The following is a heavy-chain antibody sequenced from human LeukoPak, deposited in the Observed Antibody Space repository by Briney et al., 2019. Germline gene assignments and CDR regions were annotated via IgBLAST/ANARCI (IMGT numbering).Heavy chain of an antibody. Sequence: SQTLSLTCAISGDSVSSNSAAWTWIRQSPSRGLEWLGWTYYRSKWYNDYAVSVRSRITINPDTSKNQFSLQLNSVTPEDTAVYYCARGEGSSWYIYWGQGTLVTVSS. CDR2: TYYRSKWYN. V-gene: IGHV6-1*01. D-gene: IGHD6-13*01. CDR3: ARGEGSSWYIY. CDR1: GDSVSSNSAA. J-gene: IGHJ4*02.